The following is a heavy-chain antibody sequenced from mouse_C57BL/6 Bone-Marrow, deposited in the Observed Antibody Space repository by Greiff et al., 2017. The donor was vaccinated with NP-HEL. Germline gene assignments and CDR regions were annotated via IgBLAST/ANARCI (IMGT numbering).Heavy chain of an antibody. V-gene: IGHV1-69*01. CDR1: GYTFTSYW. CDR3: ARSYDYDGGNYAMDY. CDR2: IDPSDSYT. Sequence: QVQLQQPGAELVMPGASVKLSCKASGYTFTSYWMHWVKQRPGQGLEWIGEIDPSDSYTNYNQKFKGKSTLTVDKSTSTANMQHSSLTYEDSAVYYCARSYDYDGGNYAMDYWGQGTSVTVSS. J-gene: IGHJ4*01. D-gene: IGHD2-4*01.